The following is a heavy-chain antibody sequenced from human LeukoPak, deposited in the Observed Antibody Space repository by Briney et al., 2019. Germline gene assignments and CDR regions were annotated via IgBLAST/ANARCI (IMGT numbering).Heavy chain of an antibody. CDR1: GFIFSTYW. Sequence: PGGTLRLSCAASGFIFSTYWMSWVRQAPGKGLEWVANINQDGSEKYYVDSVKGRFTISRDNTKNSLYLQMNSLRAEDAAVYYCARNFQYDFYYFYMDVWGKGTTVIVSS. J-gene: IGHJ6*03. D-gene: IGHD3-3*01. CDR2: INQDGSEK. CDR3: ARNFQYDFYYFYMDV. V-gene: IGHV3-7*01.